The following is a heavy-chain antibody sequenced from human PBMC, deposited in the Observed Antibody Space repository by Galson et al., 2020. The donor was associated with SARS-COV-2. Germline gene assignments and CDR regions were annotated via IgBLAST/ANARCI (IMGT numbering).Heavy chain of an antibody. CDR2: IYYSGST. CDR3: ARGGILTGYYPFDY. D-gene: IGHD3-9*01. CDR1: GGSISSYY. J-gene: IGHJ4*02. V-gene: IGHV4-59*01. Sequence: SETLSLTCTVSGGSISSYYWSWIRQPPGKGLEWIGYIYYSGSTNYNPSLKSRVTISVDTSKNQFSLKLSSVTAADTAVYYCARGGILTGYYPFDYWGQGTLVTVSS.